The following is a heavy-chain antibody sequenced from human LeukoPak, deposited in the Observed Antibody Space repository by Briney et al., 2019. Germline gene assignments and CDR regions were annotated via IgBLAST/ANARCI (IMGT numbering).Heavy chain of an antibody. J-gene: IGHJ3*02. CDR1: GFTFSSYA. V-gene: IGHV3-64D*06. CDR3: VKVWWGAVAAYAFDI. Sequence: GGSLRLSCSASGFTFSSYAMHWVRQAPGKGLEYVSAISSNGGSTYYADSVKGGFTISRDNSKNMLYLQMSSLRAEDTAVYYCVKVWWGAVAAYAFDIWGQGTMVTVSS. CDR2: ISSNGGST. D-gene: IGHD6-19*01.